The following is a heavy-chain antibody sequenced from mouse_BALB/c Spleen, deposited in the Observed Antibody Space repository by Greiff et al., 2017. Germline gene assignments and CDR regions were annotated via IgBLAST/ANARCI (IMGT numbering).Heavy chain of an antibody. Sequence: VKLQQSGAELVKPGASVKLSCKASGYTFTSYYMYWVKQRPGQGLEWIGEINPSNGGTNFNEKFKSKATLTVDKSSSTAYMQLSSLTSEDSAVYYCVSTMITYYAMDYWGQGTSVTVSS. V-gene: IGHV1S81*02. J-gene: IGHJ4*01. CDR3: VSTMITYYAMDY. CDR2: INPSNGGT. D-gene: IGHD2-4*01. CDR1: GYTFTSYY.